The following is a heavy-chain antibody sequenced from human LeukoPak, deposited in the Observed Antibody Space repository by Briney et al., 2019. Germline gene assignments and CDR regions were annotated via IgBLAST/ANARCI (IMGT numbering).Heavy chain of an antibody. V-gene: IGHV4-30-2*01. D-gene: IGHD5-12*01. J-gene: IGHJ4*02. Sequence: SETLSLTCAVSGGSISSGGYSWSWIRQPPGKGLEWIGYIYHSGSTYYNPSLKSRVTISVDRSKNQFSLKLSSVTAADTAVYYCASGYSGYDPPGYWGQGTLVTVSS. CDR2: IYHSGST. CDR1: GGSISSGGYS. CDR3: ASGYSGYDPPGY.